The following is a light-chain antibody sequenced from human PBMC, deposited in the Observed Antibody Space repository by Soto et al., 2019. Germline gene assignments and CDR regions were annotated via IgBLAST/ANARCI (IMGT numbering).Light chain of an antibody. V-gene: IGKV1-39*01. CDR1: QSISTY. CDR3: NPSQMETIK. Sequence: IQSTQSPSSLCSSVGNRVTITCLSSQSISTYLNWYQKKPGKAPNLLIYDASRLQSGVPSRFSGSGGGKDLTTSISSVPPQDLATYLCNPSQMETIKFGHGNSPEIK. CDR2: DAS. J-gene: IGKJ5*01.